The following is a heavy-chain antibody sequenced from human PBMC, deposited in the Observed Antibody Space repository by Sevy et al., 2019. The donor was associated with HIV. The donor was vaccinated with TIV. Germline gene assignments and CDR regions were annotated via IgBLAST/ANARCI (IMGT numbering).Heavy chain of an antibody. V-gene: IGHV4-61*01. CDR1: GGSVSSGSYY. D-gene: IGHD3-10*01. CDR3: ARNYYGSGKFDY. Sequence: SETLSLTCTVSGGSVSSGSYYWSWIRQPPGKGLEWIGYIYYSGSTNYNPSLKSRVTISVDTSKNQFSLKLSSVTAADTXXYYXARNYYGSGKFDYWGQGTLVTVSS. J-gene: IGHJ4*02. CDR2: IYYSGST.